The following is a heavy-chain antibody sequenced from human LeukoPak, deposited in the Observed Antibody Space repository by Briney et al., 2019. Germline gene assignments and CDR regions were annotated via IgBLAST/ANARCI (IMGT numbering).Heavy chain of an antibody. J-gene: IGHJ4*02. CDR2: IHSDGRST. V-gene: IGHV3-74*01. D-gene: IGHD7-27*01. CDR1: GFTFSPYW. CDR3: ARGGGTGEFDY. Sequence: GGSLRLSCAASGFTFSPYWMHWVRQVPGKGLEWVSRIHSDGRSTTYADSVKDRFTISRDDAKNTLYLQMSSLRAEDTAVYYCARGGGTGEFDYWGQGALVTASS.